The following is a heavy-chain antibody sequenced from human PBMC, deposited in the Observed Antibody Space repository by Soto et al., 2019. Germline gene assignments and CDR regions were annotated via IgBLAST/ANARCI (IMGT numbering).Heavy chain of an antibody. Sequence: HPGGSLRLSCAASGFTVSGNYMSWVRQAPGKGLEWVSVIYSGGSTYYADSAKGRFTISRDNSKNTLYLQMNSLRAEDTAVYYCAREGTTVTGYYGMDVWGQGTTVTVSS. V-gene: IGHV3-53*01. CDR3: AREGTTVTGYYGMDV. CDR2: IYSGGST. D-gene: IGHD4-4*01. J-gene: IGHJ6*02. CDR1: GFTVSGNY.